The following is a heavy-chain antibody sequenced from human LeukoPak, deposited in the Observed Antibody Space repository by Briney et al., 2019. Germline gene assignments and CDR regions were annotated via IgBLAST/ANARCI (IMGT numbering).Heavy chain of an antibody. CDR2: IRYDGSNK. V-gene: IGHV3-30*02. Sequence: GGSLRLSCAASGFTFSSYWMSWVRQAPGKGLEWVAFIRYDGSNKYYADSVKGRFTISRDNSKNTLYLQMNSLRAEDTAVYYCAKNRIVVVVAATSWFDPWGQGTLVTVSS. J-gene: IGHJ5*02. CDR3: AKNRIVVVVAATSWFDP. D-gene: IGHD2-15*01. CDR1: GFTFSSYW.